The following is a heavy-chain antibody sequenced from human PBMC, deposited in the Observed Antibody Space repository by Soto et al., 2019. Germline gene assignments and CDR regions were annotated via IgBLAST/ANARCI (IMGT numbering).Heavy chain of an antibody. CDR3: PSASPTTGPAYCLDI. Sequence: EVQLVESGGGLVQPGGSLRLSCAASGFTFSGYSFNWVRQAPGGGLEWVSFIGSTGSVTHYADSVTGRFTISRDNARNSLNLQMDSLRADDTAVYLCPSASPTTGPAYCLDIWGQGTVVTVSS. D-gene: IGHD3-9*01. V-gene: IGHV3-48*04. CDR1: GFTFSGYS. CDR2: IGSTGSVT. J-gene: IGHJ1*01.